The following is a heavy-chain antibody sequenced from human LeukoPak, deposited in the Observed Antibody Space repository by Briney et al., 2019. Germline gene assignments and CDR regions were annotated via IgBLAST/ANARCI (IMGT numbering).Heavy chain of an antibody. Sequence: PGGSLRLSCAASGFTFSSYWMTWVRQAPGKGLEWVANIKQDGSEKYYVDSVKGRFTISRDNSKNTLFLQMNSLRAEDTAVYYCARDPYGGNGYFDYWGQGTLVTVSS. CDR3: ARDPYGGNGYFDY. J-gene: IGHJ4*02. V-gene: IGHV3-7*01. CDR2: IKQDGSEK. D-gene: IGHD4-23*01. CDR1: GFTFSSYW.